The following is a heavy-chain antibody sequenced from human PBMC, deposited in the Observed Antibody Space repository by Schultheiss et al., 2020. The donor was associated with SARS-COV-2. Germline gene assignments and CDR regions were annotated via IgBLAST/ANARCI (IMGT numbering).Heavy chain of an antibody. V-gene: IGHV3-23*01. Sequence: GGSLRLSCAASGFTFSSYAMSWVRQAPGKGLEWVSAISASGGSTYYADSVKGRFTISRDNSKNTLYLQMNSLRAEDTAVYYCAKVVRYDSSGYVDYWGQGTLVTVSS. CDR2: ISASGGST. J-gene: IGHJ4*02. D-gene: IGHD3-22*01. CDR1: GFTFSSYA. CDR3: AKVVRYDSSGYVDY.